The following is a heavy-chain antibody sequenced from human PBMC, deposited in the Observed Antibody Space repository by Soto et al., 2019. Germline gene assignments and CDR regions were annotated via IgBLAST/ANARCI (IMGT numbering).Heavy chain of an antibody. Sequence: ASVKVSCKVSGYTLTELSMHWVRQAPGKGLEWMGGFDPEDGETIYAQKFQGRVTMTEDTSTDTAYMELSSLRSEDTAVYYCATDLKPVHYSSSWYGWGQGTLVTVSS. V-gene: IGHV1-24*01. D-gene: IGHD6-13*01. CDR3: ATDLKPVHYSSSWYG. CDR2: FDPEDGET. CDR1: GYTLTELS. J-gene: IGHJ4*02.